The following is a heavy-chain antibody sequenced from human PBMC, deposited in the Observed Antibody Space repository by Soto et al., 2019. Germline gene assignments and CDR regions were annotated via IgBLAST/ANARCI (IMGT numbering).Heavy chain of an antibody. CDR1: GVTFSSYS. CDR3: VRDHKESSGWFYCWFDP. D-gene: IGHD6-19*01. Sequence: GGSLRLSCAASGVTFSSYSMNWVRQAPGKGLEWVSSISSSSSYIYYADSVKGRFTISRDNAKNSLYLQMNSLRAEGTAVYYFVRDHKESSGWFYCWFDPWGQGTPVTVSS. V-gene: IGHV3-21*01. J-gene: IGHJ5*02. CDR2: ISSSSSYI.